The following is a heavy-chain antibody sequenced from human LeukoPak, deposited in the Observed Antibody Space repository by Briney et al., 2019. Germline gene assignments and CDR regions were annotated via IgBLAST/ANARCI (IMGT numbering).Heavy chain of an antibody. CDR2: ISSSINI. CDR1: GFTFSSYN. D-gene: IGHD4-11*01. Sequence: GGSLRLSCVASGFTFSSYNMNWVRQAPGKGLEWVSSISSSINIYYADSVKGRFTISRDDAKSSLSLQMNSLRAEDTAVYYCARGHSNYGDYFDYWGQGTLVTVSS. J-gene: IGHJ4*02. CDR3: ARGHSNYGDYFDY. V-gene: IGHV3-21*01.